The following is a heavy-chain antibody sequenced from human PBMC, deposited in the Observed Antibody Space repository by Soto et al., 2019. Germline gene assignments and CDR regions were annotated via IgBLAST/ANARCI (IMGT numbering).Heavy chain of an antibody. CDR2: IYYTGNT. CDR1: GGSISTYY. Sequence: SETLSLTCTFTGGSISTYYWSWIRQPPGKGLEWIGHIYYTGNTNYNPSLKSRVTISVDTSKNQFSLKLSSVTAADTAVYYCARGARHFDYWGQGTLVTVSS. CDR3: ARGARHFDY. J-gene: IGHJ4*02. D-gene: IGHD3-16*01. V-gene: IGHV4-59*13.